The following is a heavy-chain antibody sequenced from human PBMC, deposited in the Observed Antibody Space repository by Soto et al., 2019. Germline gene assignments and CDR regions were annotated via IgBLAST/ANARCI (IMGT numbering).Heavy chain of an antibody. CDR2: SNSDGSDT. D-gene: IGHD6-19*01. Sequence: EVQLVESGGGLVQPGGSLRLSCAASGFTFSSYWMYWVRQAPGKGLVWVSRSNSDGSDTNYADSVKGRFTISRDNAKNTLYLQMHSLSAEDTAVYYCARDRGWSLFDYWGQGTLVIVSS. V-gene: IGHV3-74*01. J-gene: IGHJ4*02. CDR1: GFTFSSYW. CDR3: ARDRGWSLFDY.